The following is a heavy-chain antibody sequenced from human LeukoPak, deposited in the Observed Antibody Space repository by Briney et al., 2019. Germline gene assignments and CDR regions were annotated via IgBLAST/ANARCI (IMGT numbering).Heavy chain of an antibody. CDR1: GGSISSGGYS. CDR2: IYHSGST. V-gene: IGHV4-30-2*01. J-gene: IGHJ4*02. Sequence: ASETLSLTCAVSGGSISSGGYSWSWIRQPPGKGLEWIGYIYHSGSTYYNPSLKSRVTISVDRSKNQFSLKPSSVTAADTAVYYCARGAPARDHFDYWGQGTLVTVSS. D-gene: IGHD2-21*02. CDR3: ARGAPARDHFDY.